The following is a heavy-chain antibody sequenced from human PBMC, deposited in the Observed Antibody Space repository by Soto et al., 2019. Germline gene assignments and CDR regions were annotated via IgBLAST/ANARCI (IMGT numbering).Heavy chain of an antibody. CDR1: GFTFSSYS. V-gene: IGHV3-48*01. CDR3: ASQSSEWLLFAS. CDR2: ISSSSSTI. D-gene: IGHD5-12*01. J-gene: IGHJ4*02. Sequence: EVQLVESGGGLVQPGGSLRLSCAASGFTFSSYSMNWVRQAPGKGLEWVSYISSSSSTIYYADSVKGRFTISRDNAKNPLYPQMPSLRAEDPAVYYCASQSSEWLLFASWGQGTLVTVSS.